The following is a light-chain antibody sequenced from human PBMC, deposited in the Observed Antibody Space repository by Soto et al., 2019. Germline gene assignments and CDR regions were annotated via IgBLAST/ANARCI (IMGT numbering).Light chain of an antibody. CDR1: SSDVGGYDY. V-gene: IGLV2-14*01. CDR2: EVH. CDR3: TPLSISTASL. J-gene: IGLJ1*01. Sequence: QSGLTQPGSVSGSPGQSISISCTGNSSDVGGYDYVSWYQLHPGKAPKLMVFEVHPRPSGASYRFSGSMSGNTASLPISALEAEDEADYFCTPLSISTASLFGTGTNGTV.